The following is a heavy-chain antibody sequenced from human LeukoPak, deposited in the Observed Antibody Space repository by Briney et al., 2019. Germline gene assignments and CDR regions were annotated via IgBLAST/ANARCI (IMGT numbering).Heavy chain of an antibody. CDR2: ISSSSSYI. J-gene: IGHJ4*02. V-gene: IGHV3-21*01. Sequence: GGSLRLSCAASGFTFSSYSMNWVRQAPGKGLEWVSSISSSSSYIYYADSVKGRFTISRDNAKNSLYLQMNSLRAEDTAVYYCAREALSNEDYYDSSGYYQFQDYWGQGTLVTVSS. CDR1: GFTFSSYS. D-gene: IGHD3-22*01. CDR3: AREALSNEDYYDSSGYYQFQDY.